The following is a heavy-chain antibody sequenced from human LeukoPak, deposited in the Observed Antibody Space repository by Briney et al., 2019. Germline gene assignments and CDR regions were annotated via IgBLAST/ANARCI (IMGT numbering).Heavy chain of an antibody. V-gene: IGHV1-24*01. CDR1: GYTLTELS. D-gene: IGHD3-10*01. J-gene: IGHJ4*02. Sequence: ASVKVSCKVSGYTLTELSMHWVRQAPGKGLEWMGGFDPEDGETIYAQKCQGRVTMTEDTSTDTAYMELSRLRSEDTAVYYCATRHGHYGSGSYYGYWGQGTLVTVSS. CDR3: ATRHGHYGSGSYYGY. CDR2: FDPEDGET.